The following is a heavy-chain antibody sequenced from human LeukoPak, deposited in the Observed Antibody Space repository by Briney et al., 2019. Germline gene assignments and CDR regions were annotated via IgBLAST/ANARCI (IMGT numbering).Heavy chain of an antibody. CDR3: AKQDNTYYYFDY. CDR2: IRYDGTNK. V-gene: IGHV3-30*02. J-gene: IGHJ4*02. CDR1: GFTFNSYG. Sequence: QPGGSLRLSCAASGFTFNSYGMHWVRQAPGKGLEWVAFIRYDGTNKYYTDSVKGRFTISRDNSKNTLYLQMNSLRAEDTAVYYCAKQDNTYYYFDYWGQGTLVTVSS. D-gene: IGHD1-1*01.